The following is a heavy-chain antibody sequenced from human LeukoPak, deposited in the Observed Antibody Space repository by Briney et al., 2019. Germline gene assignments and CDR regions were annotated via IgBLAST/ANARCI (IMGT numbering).Heavy chain of an antibody. CDR2: IIPIFGTA. J-gene: IGHJ4*02. V-gene: IGHV1-69*01. Sequence: SLKVSCKASGGSFSSYAISWVRQAPGQGLDWMGGIIPIFGTANYAQKFQGRVTITADESTSTAYMELSSLRSEDTAVYYCARNPIELRGYSYGYFDYWGQGTLVTVSS. CDR3: ARNPIELRGYSYGYFDY. CDR1: GGSFSSYA. D-gene: IGHD5-18*01.